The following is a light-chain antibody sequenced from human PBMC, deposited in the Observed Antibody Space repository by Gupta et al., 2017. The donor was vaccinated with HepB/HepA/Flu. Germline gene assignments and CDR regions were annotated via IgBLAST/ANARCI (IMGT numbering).Light chain of an antibody. J-gene: IGKJ4*01. CDR2: GAS. Sequence: EIVMTQSPATLSVSPGERATRSVVVSQSIKSNLGWYKQKPGQAPRLVIYGASTRDTGIAARLSGSGYATELTLTISSRLKEDFAVYYCQQDYYSPPLTFGGGTKVEN. CDR1: QSIKSN. CDR3: QQDYYSPPLT. V-gene: IGKV3-15*01.